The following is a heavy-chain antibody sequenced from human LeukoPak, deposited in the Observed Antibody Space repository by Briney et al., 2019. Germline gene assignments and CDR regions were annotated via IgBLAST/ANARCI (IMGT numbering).Heavy chain of an antibody. CDR2: IYTSGST. CDR1: GGSISSGSYY. J-gene: IGHJ6*03. CDR3: ARAPKPRRQPHEERYYDFWSGYSTYYMDV. V-gene: IGHV4-61*02. Sequence: TLSLTCTVSGGSISSGSYYWSWIRQPAGKGLEWIGRIYTSGSTNYNPSLKSRVTISVDTSKNQFSLKLSSVTAADTAVYYCARAPKPRRQPHEERYYDFWSGYSTYYMDVWGKGTTVTVSS. D-gene: IGHD3-3*01.